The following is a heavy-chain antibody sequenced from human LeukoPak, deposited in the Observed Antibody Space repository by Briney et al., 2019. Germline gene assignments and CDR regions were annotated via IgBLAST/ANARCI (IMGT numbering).Heavy chain of an antibody. J-gene: IGHJ5*02. CDR2: ISSRSNTI. D-gene: IGHD3-3*01. CDR3: ARDPSQFLEPHWLDP. V-gene: IGHV3-48*01. CDR1: GFTFSTYS. Sequence: SGGSLRLSCAASGFTFSTYSMYWVRQAPGKGLEWVSYISSRSNTIYYANSVRGRFTISRDNAMNSLYLQMNSLRVEDTAVYYCARDPSQFLEPHWLDPWGQGTLVTVSS.